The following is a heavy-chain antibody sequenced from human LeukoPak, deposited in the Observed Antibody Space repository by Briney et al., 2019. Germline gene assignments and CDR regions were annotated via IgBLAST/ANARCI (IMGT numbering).Heavy chain of an antibody. CDR2: INPSGGST. V-gene: IGHV1-46*01. D-gene: IGHD3-10*01. CDR3: ARVGPILAGYGSGSYYGY. Sequence: GASVKVSCKASGYTFTSYYMHWVRQAPGQGLEWMGIINPSGGSTSYAQKFQGRVTMTRDTSTSTVYMELSSLRSEDTAVYYCARVGPILAGYGSGSYYGYWGQGTLVTVSS. CDR1: GYTFTSYY. J-gene: IGHJ4*02.